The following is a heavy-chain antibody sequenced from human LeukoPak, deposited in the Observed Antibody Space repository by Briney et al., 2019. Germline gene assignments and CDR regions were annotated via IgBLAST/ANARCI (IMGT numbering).Heavy chain of an antibody. CDR1: GGTFSNYG. D-gene: IGHD5-24*01. Sequence: SVKVSCKTSGGTFSNYGINWVRQAPGQGLEWMGRIIPIFDTTNYAQKFQGRVTITTDVSTSTAYMELSSLRSEDTAVYYCARDLITDLTFDNWGQGTLVTVSS. CDR2: IIPIFDTT. V-gene: IGHV1-69*05. J-gene: IGHJ4*02. CDR3: ARDLITDLTFDN.